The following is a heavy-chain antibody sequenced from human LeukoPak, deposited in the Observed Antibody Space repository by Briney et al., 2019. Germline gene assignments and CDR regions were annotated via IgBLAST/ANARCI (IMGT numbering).Heavy chain of an antibody. CDR3: ARVRWDGYYYYYGMDV. Sequence: SETLSLTCAVYGGSFSDYYWTWIRQPPGKGLEWIGEINHSGSTNYNPSLKSRVTISVDTSKNQFSLKLSSVTAADTAVYYCARVRWDGYYYYYGMDVWGQGTTVTVSS. D-gene: IGHD1-26*01. J-gene: IGHJ6*02. CDR2: INHSGST. CDR1: GGSFSDYY. V-gene: IGHV4-34*01.